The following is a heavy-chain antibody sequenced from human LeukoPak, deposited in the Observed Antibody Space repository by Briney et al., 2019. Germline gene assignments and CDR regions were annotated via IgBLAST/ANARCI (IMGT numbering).Heavy chain of an antibody. Sequence: GGSLRLSCAASGFTFDAFGMTWVRQAPGKGLGWVSAIRGDAGSTGYADSVKGRFTISRDNAKNSLYLQMNSLRVEDTAFYCARVWAWGSGNYFDNWGQGTLVTVSS. V-gene: IGHV3-20*04. CDR2: IRGDAGST. J-gene: IGHJ4*02. D-gene: IGHD7-27*01. CDR3: ARVWAWGSGNYFDN. CDR1: GFTFDAFG.